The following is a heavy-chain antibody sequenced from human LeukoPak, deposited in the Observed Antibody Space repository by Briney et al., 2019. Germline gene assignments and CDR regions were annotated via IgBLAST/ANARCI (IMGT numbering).Heavy chain of an antibody. D-gene: IGHD3-22*01. CDR1: GGSISSYY. CDR3: ARLDSTFDI. V-gene: IGHV4-59*08. CDR2: IFYSGGS. J-gene: IGHJ3*02. Sequence: KPSETLSLTCTASGGSISSYYWTWIRQPPGKGLEWIGYIFYSGGSNYNPSLKSRVTISVDTSKNHFSLKLSSVTAADTAVYYCARLDSTFDIWGQGTVVTVSS.